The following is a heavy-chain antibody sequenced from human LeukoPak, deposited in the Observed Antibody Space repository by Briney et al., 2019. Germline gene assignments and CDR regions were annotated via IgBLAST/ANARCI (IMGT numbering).Heavy chain of an antibody. J-gene: IGHJ6*02. CDR2: IYHTGTT. CDR3: ARTPDYYYGMDV. V-gene: IGHV4-4*02. Sequence: SETLSLTCAVSGGSISNNHWCSWVRQPPGQGLEWIGEIYHTGTTNYNPSLKSRVTISLDKSQNQFSLRLSSVTAADTAVYYCARTPDYYYGMDVWGRGTTVTVSS. CDR1: GGSISNNHW.